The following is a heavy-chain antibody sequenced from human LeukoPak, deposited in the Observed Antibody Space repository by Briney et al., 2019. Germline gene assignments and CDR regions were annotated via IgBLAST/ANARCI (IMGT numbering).Heavy chain of an antibody. CDR2: ISGSGGST. D-gene: IGHD6-19*01. CDR1: GFTFSSYA. CDR3: AKEKGYSSGWYLLLDY. J-gene: IGHJ4*02. V-gene: IGHV3-23*01. Sequence: GGSLRLSCAASGFTFSSYAMSWVRQAPGKGLEWVSAISGSGGSTYYADSVKGRFTISRDNSKNTLYLQMNSLRAEDTAVYYCAKEKGYSSGWYLLLDYWGQGTLVTVSS.